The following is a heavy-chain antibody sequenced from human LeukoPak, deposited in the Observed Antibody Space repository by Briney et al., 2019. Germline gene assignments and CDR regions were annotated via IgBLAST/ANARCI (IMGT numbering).Heavy chain of an antibody. Sequence: NPSETLSLTCAVYGGSFSGYYWSWIRQPPGKGLEWIGEINHSGSTNYNPSLKSRVTISVDTSKNQFSLKLSSVTAADTAVYYCASEYYYDSRGSEVYAFDIWGQGTMVTVSS. CDR3: ASEYYYDSRGSEVYAFDI. CDR1: GGSFSGYY. J-gene: IGHJ3*02. D-gene: IGHD3-22*01. CDR2: INHSGST. V-gene: IGHV4-34*01.